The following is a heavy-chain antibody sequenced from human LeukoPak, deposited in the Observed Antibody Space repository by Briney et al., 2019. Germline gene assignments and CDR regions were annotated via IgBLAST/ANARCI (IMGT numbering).Heavy chain of an antibody. D-gene: IGHD1/OR15-1a*01. CDR3: AKISWDGRGTFD. J-gene: IGHJ4*02. CDR1: GFSFSTYS. CDR2: IRGSGADK. Sequence: GGSLRLSCAASGFSFSTYSMSWVRQAPGKGLEWVSSIRGSGADKYYADSVKGRFSISRDNSQDTLSLQMNSLRAEDTAVYYCAKISWDGRGTFDWGRGTLVTVSS. V-gene: IGHV3-23*01.